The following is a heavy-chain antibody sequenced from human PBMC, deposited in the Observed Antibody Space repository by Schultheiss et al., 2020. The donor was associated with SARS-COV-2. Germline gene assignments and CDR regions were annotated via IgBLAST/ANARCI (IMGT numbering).Heavy chain of an antibody. D-gene: IGHD3-22*01. CDR3: ASQKKNYYDSSGYYPAEYFQH. CDR1: GGSISSGGYS. V-gene: IGHV4-30-2*01. Sequence: SETLSLTCAVSGGSISSGGYSWSWIRQPPGKGLEWIGYIYHSGSTYYNPSLKSRVTISVDRSKNQFSLKLSSVTAADTAVYYCASQKKNYYDSSGYYPAEYFQHWGQGTLVTVSS. J-gene: IGHJ1*01. CDR2: IYHSGST.